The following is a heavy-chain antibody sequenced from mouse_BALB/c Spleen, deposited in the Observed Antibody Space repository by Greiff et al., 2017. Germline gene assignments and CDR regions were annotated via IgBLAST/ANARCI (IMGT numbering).Heavy chain of an antibody. V-gene: IGHV14-3*02. Sequence: VQLQQSGAELVKPGASVKLSCTASGFNIKDTYMHWVKQRPEQGLEWIGRIDPANGNTKYDPKFQGKATITADTSSNTAYLQLSSLTSEDTAVYYCARRDWDEGMDYWGQGTSVTVSS. CDR2: IDPANGNT. J-gene: IGHJ4*01. CDR3: ARRDWDEGMDY. D-gene: IGHD4-1*01. CDR1: GFNIKDTY.